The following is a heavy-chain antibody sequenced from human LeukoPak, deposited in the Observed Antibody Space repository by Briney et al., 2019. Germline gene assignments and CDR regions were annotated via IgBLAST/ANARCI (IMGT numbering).Heavy chain of an antibody. CDR3: ARYYYDSSGYYYYYYYGMDV. Sequence: GASVKVSCKASGYTFTSYGISWVRQAPGRGLEWMGWISAYNGNTNYAQKLQGRVTMTTDTSTSTAYMELRSLRSDDTAVYYCARYYYDSSGYYYYYYYGMDVWGQGATVTVSS. CDR2: ISAYNGNT. D-gene: IGHD3-22*01. V-gene: IGHV1-18*01. J-gene: IGHJ6*02. CDR1: GYTFTSYG.